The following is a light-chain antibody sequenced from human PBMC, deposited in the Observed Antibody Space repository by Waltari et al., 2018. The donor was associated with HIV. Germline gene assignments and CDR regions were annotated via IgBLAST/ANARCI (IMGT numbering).Light chain of an antibody. CDR2: GEN. V-gene: IGLV3-19*01. CDR3: SSRDTSGQFVV. J-gene: IGLJ2*01. Sequence: SSELTQDPAVSVALGQTVRITCQGTSHRPYFARWFQERPGQAPVLVIYGENNRPSGIADRFSGSTSGNTASLTITGAQAADEADYYCSSRDTSGQFVVFGGGTKLTVL. CDR1: SHRPYF.